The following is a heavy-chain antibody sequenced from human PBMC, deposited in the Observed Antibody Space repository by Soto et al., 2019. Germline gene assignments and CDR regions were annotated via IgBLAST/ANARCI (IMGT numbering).Heavy chain of an antibody. V-gene: IGHV3-48*01. Sequence: PGGSLRLSCATSGFRLSDYSMNWVRQAPGKGLEWVSSISSSSITIHYADSVEGRFTVSRDNAKNTLSLQMNSLRAEDTAVYYCAKARNYDWGQGTLVTVSS. CDR3: AKARNYD. CDR2: ISSSSITI. J-gene: IGHJ4*02. CDR1: GFRLSDYS. D-gene: IGHD1-7*01.